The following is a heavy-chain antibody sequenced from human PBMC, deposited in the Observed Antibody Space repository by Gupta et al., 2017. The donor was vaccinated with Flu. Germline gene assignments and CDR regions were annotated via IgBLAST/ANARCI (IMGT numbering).Heavy chain of an antibody. J-gene: IGHJ4*02. Sequence: QVQLVQSGAEVKKPGSSVKVSCKASGCTFSSYAISWVRQAPGQGLEWMGGIIPIFGTANYAQKFQGRVTITADESTSTAYMELSSLRSEDTAVYYCARDAVAGTRGPPGLDYWGQGTLVTVSS. V-gene: IGHV1-69*01. CDR3: ARDAVAGTRGPPGLDY. D-gene: IGHD6-19*01. CDR1: GCTFSSYA. CDR2: IIPIFGTA.